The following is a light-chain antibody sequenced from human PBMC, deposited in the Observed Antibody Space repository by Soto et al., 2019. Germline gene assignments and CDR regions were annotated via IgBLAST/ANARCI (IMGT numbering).Light chain of an antibody. Sequence: ERVMTQSPGTLSLSPGDRATLSCEASQSVTSNYLAWYQQKPGQAPRLLIFGASIRATGIPDRFIGSGSGTDSTLTISRLEPEDFAVYYCQHYVTSLTTFGQGTKVDI. CDR3: QHYVTSLTT. V-gene: IGKV3-20*01. J-gene: IGKJ1*01. CDR2: GAS. CDR1: QSVTSNY.